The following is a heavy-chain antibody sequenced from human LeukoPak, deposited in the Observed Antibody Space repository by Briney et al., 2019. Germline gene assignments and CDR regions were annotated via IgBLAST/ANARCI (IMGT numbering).Heavy chain of an antibody. Sequence: GGSLRLSCAASGFTVSSNYMSWVRQAPGKGLEWVSAISGSGGSTYYADSVKGRFTISRDNSKNTLYLQMNSLRAEDTAVYYCAKGLGDYVDYWGQGTLVTVSS. J-gene: IGHJ4*02. CDR2: ISGSGGST. V-gene: IGHV3-23*01. CDR3: AKGLGDYVDY. CDR1: GFTVSSNY. D-gene: IGHD4-17*01.